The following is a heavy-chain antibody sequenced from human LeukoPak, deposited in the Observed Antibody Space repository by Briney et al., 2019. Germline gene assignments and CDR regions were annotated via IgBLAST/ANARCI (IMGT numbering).Heavy chain of an antibody. Sequence: SETLSLTCTVSGGSIGSYYWSWIRQPAGKGLEWIGRIHTSGGTVYNPSLKSRVTMSVDTSKNQFSLKLSSVTAADTAVYYCARGVFYYDTSGRGYYFDYWGQGTLVTVSS. CDR1: GGSIGSYY. CDR2: IHTSGGT. CDR3: ARGVFYYDTSGRGYYFDY. V-gene: IGHV4-4*07. J-gene: IGHJ4*02. D-gene: IGHD3-22*01.